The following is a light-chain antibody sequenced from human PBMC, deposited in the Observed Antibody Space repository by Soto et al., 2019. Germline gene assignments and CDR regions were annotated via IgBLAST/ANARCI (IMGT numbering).Light chain of an antibody. CDR2: EVS. Sequence: QSALTQPASVSGSPGQSITISCTGTSSDVGSYNLVSWYQQHPGKAPKLMIYEVSNRPSGVSNRFSGSKSGNTASLTISGLQAEDEADYYCSSFTGSNYVFGTGTKVTVL. CDR1: SSDVGSYNL. CDR3: SSFTGSNYV. J-gene: IGLJ1*01. V-gene: IGLV2-14*02.